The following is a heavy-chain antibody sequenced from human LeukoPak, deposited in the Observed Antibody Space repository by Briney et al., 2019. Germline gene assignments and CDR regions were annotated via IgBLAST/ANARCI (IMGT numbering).Heavy chain of an antibody. J-gene: IGHJ6*03. D-gene: IGHD5-24*01. V-gene: IGHV3-48*03. CDR3: ARVSADGSFSYYYYMDV. CDR1: GFTFSSYE. Sequence: GGSLRLSCAASGFTFSSYEMNWVRQAPGKGLEWVSYISSSGSTIYYADSVKGRFTISRDNAKNSLYLQMNSLRAEDTAVYYCARVSADGSFSYYYYMDVWGKGTTVTISS. CDR2: ISSSGSTI.